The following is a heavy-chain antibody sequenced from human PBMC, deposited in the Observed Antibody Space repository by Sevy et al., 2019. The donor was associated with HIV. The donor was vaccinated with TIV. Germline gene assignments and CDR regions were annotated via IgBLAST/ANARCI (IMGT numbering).Heavy chain of an antibody. J-gene: IGHJ4*02. CDR1: GFTFGDYC. V-gene: IGHV3-49*04. CDR3: TRWKAAQSIFDY. D-gene: IGHD6-13*01. CDR2: LKSEVYGGTV. Sequence: GGSLRLSCTASGFTFGDYCMSWVRQAPGKGLEWVAFLKSEVYGGTVDYAASVRGRFVISRDDSKTIAYLQMNDLKTEDTGVYYCTRWKAAQSIFDYWGQGALVTVSS.